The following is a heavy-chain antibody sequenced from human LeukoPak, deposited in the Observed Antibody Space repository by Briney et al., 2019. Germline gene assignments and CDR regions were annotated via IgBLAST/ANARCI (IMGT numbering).Heavy chain of an antibody. V-gene: IGHV3-7*01. D-gene: IGHD6-13*01. CDR2: INQDGSEK. CDR3: ARDFGSRTDAFDI. J-gene: IGHJ3*02. Sequence: GGSLRLSCAASGFTFSSYAMSWVRQAPGKGLEWVANINQDGSEKYFVDSVKGRFTISRDNAKNSLYLQMNSLRAEDTAVYYCARDFGSRTDAFDIWGQGTMVTVSS. CDR1: GFTFSSYA.